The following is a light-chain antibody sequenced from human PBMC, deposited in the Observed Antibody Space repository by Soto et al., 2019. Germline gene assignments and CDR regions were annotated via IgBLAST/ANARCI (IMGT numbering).Light chain of an antibody. V-gene: IGLV1-44*01. J-gene: IGLJ3*02. CDR1: SSNIGSTT. CDR3: AAWDDSLNRWV. Sequence: QSVLTQPPSASGTPGQRVTISCSGSSSNIGSTTVSWYQQLPGTAPKLLIYTNNQRPSGVPDRFSGSKSDTSASLVISGRQSEDEADDYCAAWDDSLNRWVFGGGTQLTVL. CDR2: TNN.